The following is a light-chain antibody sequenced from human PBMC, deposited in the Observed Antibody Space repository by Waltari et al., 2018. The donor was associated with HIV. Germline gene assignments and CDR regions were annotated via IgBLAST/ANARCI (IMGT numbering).Light chain of an antibody. CDR2: DNS. J-gene: IGLJ7*01. CDR1: RSNIGSGFD. Sequence: QSVLPPPPSVSGAAGQSVTISCTGGRSNIGSGFDVHWYQHVPGRAPTLLISDNSERPSGVPDRFSAYKSGTAASLAITGLQAEDEAHYYCQSFDTSLRGCVFGGGTELTVL. CDR3: QSFDTSLRGCV. V-gene: IGLV1-40*01.